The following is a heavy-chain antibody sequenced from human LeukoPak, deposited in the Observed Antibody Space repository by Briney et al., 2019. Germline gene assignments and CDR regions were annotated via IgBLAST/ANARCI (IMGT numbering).Heavy chain of an antibody. CDR3: ARVKVVVITFWFDP. D-gene: IGHD3-22*01. CDR2: IYYSGST. J-gene: IGHJ5*02. V-gene: IGHV4-31*03. Sequence: SETLSLTCTVSGGSISSGGYYWSWIRQHPGKGLEWIGYIYYSGSTSYSPSLKSRVTISVDTSKNQFSLKLSSVTAADTAVYYCARVKVVVITFWFDPWGQGTLVTVSS. CDR1: GGSISSGGYY.